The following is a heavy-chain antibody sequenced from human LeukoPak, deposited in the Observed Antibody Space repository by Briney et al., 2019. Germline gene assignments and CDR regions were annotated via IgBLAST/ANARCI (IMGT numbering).Heavy chain of an antibody. D-gene: IGHD5-18*01. CDR1: GFTFRDAG. J-gene: IGHJ4*02. CDR3: ASLHTAMAPLDY. CDR2: IKSKTDGGTT. Sequence: GGSLRLSCAASGFTFRDAGMSWVRQAPGKGLEWVGRIKSKTDGGTTDYAAPVKGRFTISRDDSKNTLYLQMNSLRAEDTAVYYCASLHTAMAPLDYWGQGTLVTVSS. V-gene: IGHV3-15*01.